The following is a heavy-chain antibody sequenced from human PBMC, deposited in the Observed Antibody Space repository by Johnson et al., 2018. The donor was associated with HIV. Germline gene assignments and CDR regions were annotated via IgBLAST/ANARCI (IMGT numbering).Heavy chain of an antibody. CDR2: INGDGSRT. V-gene: IGHV3-66*01. J-gene: IGHJ3*02. CDR1: GFTVSSNY. CDR3: AKDPVGATWAFDI. Sequence: VQLVESRGVLVQPGGSLRLSCAASGFTVSSNYMSWVRQAPGKGLEWVSRINGDGSRTSYADSVKGRFTISRDNSKNTLYLQMNSLRAEDTAVYYCAKDPVGATWAFDIWGQGTMVTVSS. D-gene: IGHD1-26*01.